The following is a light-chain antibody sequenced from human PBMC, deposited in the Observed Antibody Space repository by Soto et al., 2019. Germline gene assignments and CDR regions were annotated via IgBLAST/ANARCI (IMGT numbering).Light chain of an antibody. Sequence: EVVLTQSPATLSLSPGEIAILSCRASHNVGYDLAWYQQRPGQAPRLLISDAFNRATGIPARLSGSGSGTDFTLTISSLEHEDFAVYYCQQHNGWPLTFGGGTKVEI. CDR2: DAF. V-gene: IGKV3-11*01. CDR3: QQHNGWPLT. J-gene: IGKJ4*01. CDR1: HNVGYD.